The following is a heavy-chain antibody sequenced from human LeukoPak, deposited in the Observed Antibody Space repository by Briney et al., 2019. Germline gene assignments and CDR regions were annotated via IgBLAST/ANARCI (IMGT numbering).Heavy chain of an antibody. CDR3: ARTFSGSYYYYGMDV. V-gene: IGHV4-59*01. Sequence: SETLSLTCTVSGGSISSYYWSWIRQPPGKRLEWIGHIYYSGSTNYNPSLKSRVTISVDTSKNQFSLKLSSVTAADTAVYYCARTFSGSYYYYGMDVWGQGTTVTVSS. CDR2: IYYSGST. CDR1: GGSISSYY. D-gene: IGHD1-26*01. J-gene: IGHJ6*02.